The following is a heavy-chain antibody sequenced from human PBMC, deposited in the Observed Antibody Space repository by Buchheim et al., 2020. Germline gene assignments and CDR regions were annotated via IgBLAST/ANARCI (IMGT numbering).Heavy chain of an antibody. D-gene: IGHD3-22*01. Sequence: QVQLVESGGGVVQPGRSLRLSCEASGFIFSSYAMHWVRQAPGKGLEWVAVIWFDGSNKFYADSVKGRFIISRDNSKNTLNLQMNSLRGEDTAMYYCARDAHDSSGPFDYWDQGTL. J-gene: IGHJ4*02. CDR1: GFIFSSYA. CDR2: IWFDGSNK. CDR3: ARDAHDSSGPFDY. V-gene: IGHV3-33*01.